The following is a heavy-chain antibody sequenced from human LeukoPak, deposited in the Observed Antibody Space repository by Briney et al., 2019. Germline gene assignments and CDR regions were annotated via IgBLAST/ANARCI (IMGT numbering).Heavy chain of an antibody. V-gene: IGHV1-8*01. D-gene: IGHD6-13*01. Sequence: ASVKVSCKASGYTFTSYNINWVRQATGQGPEWMGWMNPNSGNTGHAQKFQGRVTLTRDTSISIAYMELSSLRSEDTAVYYCARSPKAAAGTATGYWGQGTLVTVSS. J-gene: IGHJ4*02. CDR3: ARSPKAAAGTATGY. CDR1: GYTFTSYN. CDR2: MNPNSGNT.